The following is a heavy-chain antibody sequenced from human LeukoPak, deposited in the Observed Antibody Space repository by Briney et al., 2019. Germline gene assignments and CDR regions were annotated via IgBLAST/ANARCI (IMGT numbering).Heavy chain of an antibody. V-gene: IGHV3-33*01. Sequence: GRSLRLSCAASGFTFSSYGMHWVRQAPGKGLEWVAVIWYDGSNKYYADPVKGRFTISRDNSKNTLYLQMNSLRAEDTAVYYCARDRGGDIPFDYWGQGTLVTVSS. D-gene: IGHD2-21*02. CDR3: ARDRGGDIPFDY. J-gene: IGHJ4*02. CDR2: IWYDGSNK. CDR1: GFTFSSYG.